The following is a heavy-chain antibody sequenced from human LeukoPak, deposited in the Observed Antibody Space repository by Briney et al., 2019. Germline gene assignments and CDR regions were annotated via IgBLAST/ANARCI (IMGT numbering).Heavy chain of an antibody. CDR2: IIPIFGTA. V-gene: IGHV1-69*01. J-gene: IGHJ4*02. D-gene: IGHD3-22*01. Sequence: SVKVSCKASGGTFSSYAISWVRQAPGQGLEWMGGIIPIFGTANYAQKFQGRVTITADESTSTAYMELSSLRSEDTAVYYCARAPLTYYYDSSGYYLFDYWGQGTLVTVSS. CDR1: GGTFSSYA. CDR3: ARAPLTYYYDSSGYYLFDY.